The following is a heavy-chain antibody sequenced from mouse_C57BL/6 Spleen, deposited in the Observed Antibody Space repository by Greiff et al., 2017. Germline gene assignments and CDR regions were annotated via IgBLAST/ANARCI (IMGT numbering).Heavy chain of an antibody. Sequence: QVQLQQPGAELVKPGASVKLSCKASGYTFTSYWMHWVKQRPGQGLEWIGMIHPNSGSTNYNEKFKSKATLTVDKSSSTAYMQLSSLTSEDSAVYYCARWFYGYYEAWFAYWGQGTLVTVSA. CDR1: GYTFTSYW. V-gene: IGHV1-64*01. CDR2: IHPNSGST. J-gene: IGHJ3*01. CDR3: ARWFYGYYEAWFAY. D-gene: IGHD2-3*01.